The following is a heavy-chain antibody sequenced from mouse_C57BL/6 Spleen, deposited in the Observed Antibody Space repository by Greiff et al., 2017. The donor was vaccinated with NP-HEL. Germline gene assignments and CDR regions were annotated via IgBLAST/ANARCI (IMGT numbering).Heavy chain of an antibody. CDR3: ARKGSASRTYFDY. V-gene: IGHV1-76*01. CDR2: IYPGSGNT. J-gene: IGHJ2*01. Sequence: QVQLKQSGAELVRPGASVKLSCKASGYTFTDYYINWVKQRPGQGLEWIARIYPGSGNTYYNEKFKGKATLTAEKSSSTAYMQLSSLTSEDSAVYFCARKGSASRTYFDYWGQGTTLTVSS. CDR1: GYTFTDYY. D-gene: IGHD1-1*01.